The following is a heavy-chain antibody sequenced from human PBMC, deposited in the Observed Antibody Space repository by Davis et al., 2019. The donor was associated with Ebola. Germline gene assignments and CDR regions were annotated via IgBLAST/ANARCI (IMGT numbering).Heavy chain of an antibody. J-gene: IGHJ4*02. V-gene: IGHV3-73*01. Sequence: GESLKISCAASGFTFSSYGMHWVRQASGKGLEWVGRIRSKANSYATAYAASVKGRFTISRDDSKNTLYLQMNSLKTEDTAVYYCTTDLRGSYSDYWGQGTLVTVSS. CDR1: GFTFSSYG. CDR2: IRSKANSYAT. D-gene: IGHD3-16*01. CDR3: TTDLRGSYSDY.